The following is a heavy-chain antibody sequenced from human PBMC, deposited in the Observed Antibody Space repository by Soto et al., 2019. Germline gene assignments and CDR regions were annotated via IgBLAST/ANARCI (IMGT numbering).Heavy chain of an antibody. CDR2: ISAYNGNT. Sequence: ASVKVSCKASGYTFTSYGISWVRQAPGQGLEWKGWISAYNGNTNYAQKLQGRVTMTTDTSTSTAYMELRSLRSDDTAVYYCARVGMTTVTTGYYYYYYMDVWGKGTTVTVSS. D-gene: IGHD4-17*01. CDR1: GYTFTSYG. J-gene: IGHJ6*03. V-gene: IGHV1-18*01. CDR3: ARVGMTTVTTGYYYYYYMDV.